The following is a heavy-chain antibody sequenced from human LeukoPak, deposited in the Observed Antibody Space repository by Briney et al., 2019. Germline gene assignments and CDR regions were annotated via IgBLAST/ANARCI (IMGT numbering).Heavy chain of an antibody. J-gene: IGHJ3*02. D-gene: IGHD3-22*01. CDR3: ARLLDNDSSGQSGTFDM. V-gene: IGHV4-59*11. Sequence: PSETLSLTCTVSGDSISSHYWTWIRQPPGQGLELIGYIYYTGSTRYNPSLPSRHTISLDTSETTFSLKLTSVTAADTAVYYCARLLDNDSSGQSGTFDMWGQGTVVTVSS. CDR1: GDSISSHY. CDR2: IYYTGST.